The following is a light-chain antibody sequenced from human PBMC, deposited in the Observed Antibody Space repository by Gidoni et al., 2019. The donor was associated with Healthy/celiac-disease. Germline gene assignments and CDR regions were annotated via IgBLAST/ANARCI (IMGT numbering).Light chain of an antibody. J-gene: IGKJ4*01. CDR1: QSVSSSY. CDR3: QQGLT. CDR2: GAS. V-gene: IGKV3-20*01. Sequence: GERATLSCRASQSVSSSYLAWYQQKPGQAPRLLIYGASSRATGIPDRFSGSGSGTDFTLTISRLEPEDFAVYYCQQGLTFGGGTKVEIK.